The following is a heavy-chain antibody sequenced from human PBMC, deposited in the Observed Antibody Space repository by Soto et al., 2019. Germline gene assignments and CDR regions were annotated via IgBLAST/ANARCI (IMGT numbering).Heavy chain of an antibody. CDR3: ARGSGIVALPGELEDVNYDY. V-gene: IGHV4-34*01. D-gene: IGHD1-1*01. J-gene: IGHJ4*02. CDR2: INESGST. Sequence: QVQLQQWGAGLVKPSETLSLSCAVYGQSFSGHSWAWIRQSPGKGLEWIGEINESGSTYYNPSLKSRVTISADTSKNQFSLKLSSVSPADTAVYFCARGSGIVALPGELEDVNYDYWGQGTLVNVSS. CDR1: GQSFSGHS.